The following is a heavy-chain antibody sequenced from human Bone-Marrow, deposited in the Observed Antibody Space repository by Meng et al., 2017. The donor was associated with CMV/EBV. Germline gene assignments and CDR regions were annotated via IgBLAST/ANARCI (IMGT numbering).Heavy chain of an antibody. CDR2: IKSKTDGGTT. Sequence: GGSLRLSCAASGFTFSNAWMSWVRQAPGKGLEWVGRIKSKTDGGTTDYAAPVKGSFTNSRDDSKNTLYQKMNSLQTEDTAVYYSTSSFLEWLPGLDNYDNYGMDVWSQGTTVTVSS. CDR1: GFTFSNAW. D-gene: IGHD3-3*01. J-gene: IGHJ6*02. CDR3: TSSFLEWLPGLDNYDNYGMDV. V-gene: IGHV3-15*01.